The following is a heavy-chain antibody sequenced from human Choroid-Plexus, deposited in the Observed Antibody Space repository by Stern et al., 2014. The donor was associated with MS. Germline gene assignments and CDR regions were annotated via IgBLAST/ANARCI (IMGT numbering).Heavy chain of an antibody. J-gene: IGHJ5*02. CDR3: AKDRQYLTYFFDH. CDR2: VVYDGSNK. CDR1: GFTFGSCA. V-gene: IGHV3-30*18. Sequence: VQLVESGGGVVQPGRPLGLSWVASGFTFGSCAMHLVRQAPSKGPEWGAGVVYDGSNKDYAASGKGRFTISRDNSQNTLYMQMSSLRPEDTAVYYCAKDRQYLTYFFDHWGQGSLVTVSS. D-gene: IGHD2/OR15-2a*01.